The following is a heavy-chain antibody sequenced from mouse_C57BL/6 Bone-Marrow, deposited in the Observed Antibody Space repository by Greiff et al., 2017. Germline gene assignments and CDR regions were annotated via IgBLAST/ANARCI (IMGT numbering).Heavy chain of an antibody. CDR2: ISSGGSYT. D-gene: IGHD1-1*01. V-gene: IGHV5-6*01. CDR1: GFTFSSYG. CDR3: AGGSILYYYAMDY. Sequence: DVHLVESGGDLVKPGGSLKLSCAASGFTFSSYGMSWVRQTPDKRLEWVATISSGGSYTYYPDSVKGRFTISRDNAKNTLYLQMSSLKSEDTAMYYCAGGSILYYYAMDYWGQGTSVTVSS. J-gene: IGHJ4*01.